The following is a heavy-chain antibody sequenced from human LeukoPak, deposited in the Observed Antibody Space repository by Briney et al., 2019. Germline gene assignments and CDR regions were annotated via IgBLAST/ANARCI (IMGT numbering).Heavy chain of an antibody. J-gene: IGHJ4*01. CDR1: GGSVSSGSNY. Sequence: SETLSLTCTVSGGSVSSGSNYWSWSRQPAGKGLEWIGRISTSGSTNYNPSLKSRVTISRDTSKNQFSLKLSSVTAADTAVYYCASQVGYFDYWGHGTLVTVSS. V-gene: IGHV4-61*02. D-gene: IGHD1-26*01. CDR3: ASQVGYFDY. CDR2: ISTSGST.